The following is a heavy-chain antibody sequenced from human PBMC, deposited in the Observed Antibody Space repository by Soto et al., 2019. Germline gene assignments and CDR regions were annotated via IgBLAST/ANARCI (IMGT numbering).Heavy chain of an antibody. V-gene: IGHV1-8*01. J-gene: IGHJ6*03. CDR3: ARVIRYYNGSGSYWDYMDV. CDR2: MNPNSGNT. Sequence: ASVKVSCKASGYTFTSHDINWVRQATGQGLEWMGWMNPNSGNTGYAQKFQGRVTMTRNTSISTAYMELSSLRSEDTAVYYCARVIRYYNGSGSYWDYMDVWGKGTTVTVSS. CDR1: GYTFTSHD. D-gene: IGHD3-10*01.